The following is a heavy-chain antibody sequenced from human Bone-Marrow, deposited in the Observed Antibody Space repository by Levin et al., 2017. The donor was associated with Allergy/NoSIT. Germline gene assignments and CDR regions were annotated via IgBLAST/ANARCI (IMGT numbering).Heavy chain of an antibody. CDR1: GFTFSSYW. D-gene: IGHD5/OR15-5a*01. J-gene: IGHJ5*02. CDR2: IKQDGSEK. CDR3: ARSVSYPGYVWFDP. V-gene: IGHV3-7*01. Sequence: GGSLRLSCAASGFTFSSYWMSWVRQAPGKGLEWVANIKQDGSEKYYVDSVKGRFTISRDNAKNSLYLQMNSLRAEDTAVYYCARSVSYPGYVWFDPWGQGTLVTVSS.